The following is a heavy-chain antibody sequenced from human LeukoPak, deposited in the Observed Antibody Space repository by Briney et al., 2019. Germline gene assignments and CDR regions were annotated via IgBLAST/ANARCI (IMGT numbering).Heavy chain of an antibody. CDR1: GGSFSGYY. V-gene: IGHV4-34*01. Sequence: SETLSLTCAVYGGSFSGYYWSWIRQPPGKGLEWIGEINHSGGTNYNPSLRSRVTISVDTSKNQFSLKLSSVTAADTAVYYCAGGALYFDYWGQGTLVTVSS. J-gene: IGHJ4*02. CDR3: AGGALYFDY. CDR2: INHSGGT.